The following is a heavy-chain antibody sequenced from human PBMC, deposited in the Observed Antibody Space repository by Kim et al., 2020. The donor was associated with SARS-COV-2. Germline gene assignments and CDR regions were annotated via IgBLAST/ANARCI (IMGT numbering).Heavy chain of an antibody. J-gene: IGHJ5*01. V-gene: IGHV3-23*01. CDR2: VNNNNNP. D-gene: IGHD2-21*01. CDR1: GFTFGASA. CDR3: AKDHPSACWPAFDS. Sequence: GGSLRLSCATSGFTFGASALSWVRQAPGGGLEWVASVNNNNNPYYADFVKGRFTVSRDYSQNTLHLQLDRLRAEDTALYYCAKDHPSACWPAFDSWGQGILVSVSS.